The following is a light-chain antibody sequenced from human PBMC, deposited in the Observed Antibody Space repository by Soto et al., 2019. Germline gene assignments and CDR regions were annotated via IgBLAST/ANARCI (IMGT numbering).Light chain of an antibody. Sequence: DIQMTQSHSTMSASVGDRVTITCRASQSISSWLAWYQQKPGKAPKRLIYAASSLQSGVPSRFSGSGSGTEFTLTISSLQPEDFATYYCLQHNSYPWTFGQGTNVDI. V-gene: IGKV1-5*01. CDR3: LQHNSYPWT. CDR1: QSISSW. CDR2: AAS. J-gene: IGKJ1*01.